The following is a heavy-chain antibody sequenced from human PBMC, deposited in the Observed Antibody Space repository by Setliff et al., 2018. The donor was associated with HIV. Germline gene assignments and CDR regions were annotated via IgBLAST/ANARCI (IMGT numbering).Heavy chain of an antibody. V-gene: IGHV1-2*02. CDR3: ARDRETTLIPGYYYYMGV. J-gene: IGHJ6*03. Sequence: ASVKVSCKSSGYTFTGYYMHWVRQAPGQGLEWMGWINPNSGGTNYAQKFQGRVTMTRDTSISTAYMELSRLTYDDTAVYYCARDRETTLIPGYYYYMGVW. D-gene: IGHD4-4*01. CDR2: INPNSGGT. CDR1: GYTFTGYY.